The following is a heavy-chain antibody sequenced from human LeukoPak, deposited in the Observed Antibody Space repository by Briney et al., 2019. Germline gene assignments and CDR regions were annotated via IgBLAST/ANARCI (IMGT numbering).Heavy chain of an antibody. Sequence: GRSLRLSCAASGFTFSSFGMHWVRQAPGGGLEWVALILYEDKYYGDFVKGRFTISRYNSKNTLYLQMDSLRAEDTAVDYCARYCSGGCYSGVDYWGQGTLVTVPS. CDR1: GFTFSSFG. J-gene: IGHJ4*02. D-gene: IGHD2-15*01. CDR3: ARYCSGGCYSGVDY. CDR2: ILYEDK. V-gene: IGHV3-30*03.